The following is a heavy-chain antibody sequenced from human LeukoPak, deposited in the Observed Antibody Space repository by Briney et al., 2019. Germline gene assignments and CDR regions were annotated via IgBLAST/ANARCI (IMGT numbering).Heavy chain of an antibody. CDR3: SRDWDYLGSNYDY. CDR1: GFAFSDYP. V-gene: IGHV3-11*01. Sequence: GGSLRLSCAASGFAFSDYPMSWIRQAPGKGLEWVSFISSSGDTKHYADSVKGRFTISRDDAKSSLYLQMNSLRADDTAVYYCSRDWDYLGSNYDYWGQGILVTVSS. J-gene: IGHJ4*02. CDR2: ISSSGDTK. D-gene: IGHD2-2*01.